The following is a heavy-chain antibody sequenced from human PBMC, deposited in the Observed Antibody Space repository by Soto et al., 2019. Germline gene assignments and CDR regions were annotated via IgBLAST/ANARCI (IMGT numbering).Heavy chain of an antibody. Sequence: GASVKVSCKAFGYTFTGYYIHWVRQAPGQGLEWMGWINPYSGGTQYIQKFQGWVTMTRDTSISTAYMDLTRLRSDDTAVYYCARGKQLVLWGNYHAMDVWGQGTTVTVSS. V-gene: IGHV1-2*04. J-gene: IGHJ6*02. CDR1: GYTFTGYY. D-gene: IGHD3-16*01. CDR3: ARGKQLVLWGNYHAMDV. CDR2: INPYSGGT.